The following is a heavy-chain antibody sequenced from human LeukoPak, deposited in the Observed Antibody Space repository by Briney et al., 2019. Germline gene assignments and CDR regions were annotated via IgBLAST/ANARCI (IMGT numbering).Heavy chain of an antibody. J-gene: IGHJ3*02. V-gene: IGHV3-30*18. Sequence: PGRSLRLSCAASGFTFSSYGMHWVRQAPGKGLERVAVISYDGSNKYYADSVKGRFTISRDNSKNTLYLQMNSLRAEDTAVYYCAKDSGQWLPHDAFDIWGQGTMVTVSS. CDR2: ISYDGSNK. D-gene: IGHD6-19*01. CDR1: GFTFSSYG. CDR3: AKDSGQWLPHDAFDI.